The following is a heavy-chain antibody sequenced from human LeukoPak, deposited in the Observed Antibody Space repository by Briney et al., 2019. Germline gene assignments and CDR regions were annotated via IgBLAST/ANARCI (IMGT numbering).Heavy chain of an antibody. D-gene: IGHD5-18*01. J-gene: IGHJ4*02. V-gene: IGHV5-10-1*01. CDR1: GYSFTTYW. Sequence: GESLKISCKGSGYSFTTYWIGWVRQMPGKGLEWMGGIDPIDSYTTYSPSFQGHVTISADKSIATVYLQWSSLKASDTAMYYCARARVDTAMADFDYWGQGTLVTVSS. CDR3: ARARVDTAMADFDY. CDR2: IDPIDSYT.